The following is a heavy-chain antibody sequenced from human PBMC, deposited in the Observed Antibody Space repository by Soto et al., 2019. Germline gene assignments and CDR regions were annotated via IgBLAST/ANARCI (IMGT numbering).Heavy chain of an antibody. CDR2: INPKEGEA. D-gene: IGHD3-3*01. CDR1: GYSLTELS. V-gene: IGHV1-24*01. Sequence: GASVKVSCELSGYSLTELSIRWVRQAPEKGIEWMGGINPKEGEAIYAQKFQGRVTMTADESPGTAYMELSSLRSEDTAVYYCARGWTHGRLYYFDYLGQGTLVTVSS. J-gene: IGHJ4*02. CDR3: ARGWTHGRLYYFDY.